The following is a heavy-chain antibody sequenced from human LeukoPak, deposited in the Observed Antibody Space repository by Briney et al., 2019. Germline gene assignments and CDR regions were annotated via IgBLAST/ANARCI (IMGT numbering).Heavy chain of an antibody. CDR3: ANTEEAYYDSSGYPP. CDR1: GFTFSSYA. V-gene: IGHV3-23*01. Sequence: GGSLRLSCAASGFTFSSYAMSWVRQAPGKGLEWVSAISGSGCSTYYADSVKGRFTISRDNSKNTLYLQMNSLRAEDTAVYYCANTEEAYYDSSGYPPWGQGTLVTVSS. CDR2: ISGSGCST. D-gene: IGHD3-22*01. J-gene: IGHJ5*02.